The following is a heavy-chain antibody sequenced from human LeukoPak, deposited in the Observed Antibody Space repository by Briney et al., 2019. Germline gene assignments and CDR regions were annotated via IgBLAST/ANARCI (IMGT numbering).Heavy chain of an antibody. Sequence: GGSLRLSCTASEFTFNSYGMHGVRRAPGKGLVGVAFIRFDGSDEHYADSVKGRFTISRDNSKNTLYLQMNSLRAEDTAVYYCAKDRRGSCNAGSCYCCDYWGRGALVTVSS. D-gene: IGHD2-15*01. CDR2: IRFDGSDE. J-gene: IGHJ4*02. CDR3: AKDRRGSCNAGSCYCCDY. V-gene: IGHV3-30*02. CDR1: EFTFNSYG.